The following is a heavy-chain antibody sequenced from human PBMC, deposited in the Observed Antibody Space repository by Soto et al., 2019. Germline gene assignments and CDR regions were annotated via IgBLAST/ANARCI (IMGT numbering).Heavy chain of an antibody. V-gene: IGHV4-31*11. CDR2: IYYTGTT. D-gene: IGHD1-26*01. J-gene: IGHJ4*02. CDR1: GGSIRTAGFY. Sequence: QVQLQESGPGLVKPSQTVALTCAVSGGSIRTAGFYWTWIRQHPGGGLEWIGAIYYTGTTYYNPSLRSRETISVDTSKNQFSLKLTSVTAADTAVYYCARAIGTLRSRKFENWRQGTLVTVSS. CDR3: ARAIGTLRSRKFEN.